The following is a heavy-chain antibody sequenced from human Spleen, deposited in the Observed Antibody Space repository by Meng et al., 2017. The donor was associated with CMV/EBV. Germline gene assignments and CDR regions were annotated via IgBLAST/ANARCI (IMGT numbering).Heavy chain of an antibody. Sequence: GSLRLSCAVYGGSFSGYYWGWIRQPPGKGPEWIGSIYYSGRTYHNPSLKSRVTISVDTSKNHFSLRLTSMTAADTAVYYCARHEGYDFWTAWGQGILVTVSS. D-gene: IGHD3-3*01. CDR3: ARHEGYDFWTA. J-gene: IGHJ5*02. V-gene: IGHV4-39*02. CDR2: IYYSGRT. CDR1: GGSFSGYY.